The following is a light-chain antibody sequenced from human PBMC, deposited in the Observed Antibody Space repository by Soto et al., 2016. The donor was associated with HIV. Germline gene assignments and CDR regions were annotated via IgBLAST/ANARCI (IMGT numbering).Light chain of an antibody. CDR2: DEK. Sequence: SYVLTQAPSVSVAPGKTATITCGGNNIGRKGVHWYQRKSAQAPLLVVYDEKKRPSGIPERFSGSNSGNTATLTISGVETGDEADYYCQVWDSSSDHYVFGPGTKVTVL. CDR3: QVWDSSSDHYV. V-gene: IGLV3-21*03. CDR1: NIGRKG. J-gene: IGLJ1*01.